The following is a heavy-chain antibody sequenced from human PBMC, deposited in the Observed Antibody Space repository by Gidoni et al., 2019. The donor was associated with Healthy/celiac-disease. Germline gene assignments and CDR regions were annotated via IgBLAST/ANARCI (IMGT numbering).Heavy chain of an antibody. D-gene: IGHD5-18*01. CDR3: ARDRDTAHDY. CDR2: ISSSSSHI. Sequence: EVQLVESGGGLVKPGGSLRLSCAASGFTFSSYSMNWVRQAPGKGLDGVSSISSSSSHIYYADSVKGRFTISRDNAKNSLYLQMNSLRAEDTAVYYCARDRDTAHDYWGQGTLVTVSS. V-gene: IGHV3-21*01. J-gene: IGHJ4*02. CDR1: GFTFSSYS.